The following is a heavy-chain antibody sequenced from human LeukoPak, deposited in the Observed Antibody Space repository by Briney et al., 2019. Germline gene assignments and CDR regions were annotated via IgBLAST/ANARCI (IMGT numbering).Heavy chain of an antibody. D-gene: IGHD2-15*01. CDR3: ATCSGGSCYRDYYMDV. J-gene: IGHJ6*03. CDR2: INHSGST. Sequence: SETLSLTCAVYGGSFSGYYWSWIRQPPGKGLEWIGEINHSGSTNYNPSLKSRVTISVDTSKNQFSLKLSSVTAADTAVYYCATCSGGSCYRDYYMDVWGKGTTVTVSS. V-gene: IGHV4-34*01. CDR1: GGSFSGYY.